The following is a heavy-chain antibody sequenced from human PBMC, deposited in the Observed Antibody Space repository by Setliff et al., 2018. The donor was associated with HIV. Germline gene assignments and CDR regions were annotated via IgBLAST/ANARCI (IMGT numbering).Heavy chain of an antibody. D-gene: IGHD3-9*01. Sequence: PGGSLRLSCETSGFIFTNAWMSWVRQSPRKGLEWLARIKSKSDGGTTSYAAPVKDRFTVSRDDSRNTLYLQMNNLKTEDTATYFCAGHYYDPLTGYYVWFFDVWGRGTLVTVSS. V-gene: IGHV3-15*05. CDR2: IKSKSDGGTT. CDR3: AGHYYDPLTGYYVWFFDV. CDR1: GFIFTNAW. J-gene: IGHJ2*01.